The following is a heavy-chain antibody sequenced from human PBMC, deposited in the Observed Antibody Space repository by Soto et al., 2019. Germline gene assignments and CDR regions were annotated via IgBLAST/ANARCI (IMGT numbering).Heavy chain of an antibody. CDR1: GGTFSSYA. D-gene: IGHD2-8*01. CDR3: ARSELSVLMVYAIVHYYYGMDV. Sequence: QVQLVQSGAEVKKPGSSVKVSCKASGGTFSSYANSWVRQAPGQGLEWMGGIIPIFGTANYAQKFQGRVTITADESTSTAYMELSSLRSEDTAVYYCARSELSVLMVYAIVHYYYGMDVWGQGTTVTVSS. V-gene: IGHV1-69*01. J-gene: IGHJ6*02. CDR2: IIPIFGTA.